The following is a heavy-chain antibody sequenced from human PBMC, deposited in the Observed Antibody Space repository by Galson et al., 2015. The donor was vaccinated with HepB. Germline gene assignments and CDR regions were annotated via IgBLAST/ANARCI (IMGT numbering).Heavy chain of an antibody. Sequence: SLRLSCAASGFTFSSYWIHWVRQVPGKGLVWVSRISSDGGHKNYADSVQGRFTISRDNAKNTLFLRMNSLSADDTAVYYCARGSSDWYGIDYWGQGTLVTVAS. D-gene: IGHD6-19*01. V-gene: IGHV3-74*01. CDR2: ISSDGGHK. J-gene: IGHJ4*02. CDR1: GFTFSSYW. CDR3: ARGSSDWYGIDY.